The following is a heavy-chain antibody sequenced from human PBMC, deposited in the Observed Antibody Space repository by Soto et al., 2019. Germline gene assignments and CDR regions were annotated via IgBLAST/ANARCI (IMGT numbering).Heavy chain of an antibody. J-gene: IGHJ6*02. CDR3: ARHDEYYYGMDV. CDR2: ISSSGSTI. Sequence: PGGSLRLSCAASGFTFSSYEMNWVRQAPGKGLEWVSYISSSGSTIYYADSVKGRFTISRDNAKNSLYLQMNSLRAEDTAVYYCARHDEYYYGMDVWGQGATVTVSS. V-gene: IGHV3-48*03. CDR1: GFTFSSYE. D-gene: IGHD3-16*01.